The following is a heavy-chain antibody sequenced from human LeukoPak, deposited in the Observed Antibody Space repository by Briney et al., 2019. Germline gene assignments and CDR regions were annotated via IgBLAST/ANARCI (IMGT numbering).Heavy chain of an antibody. J-gene: IGHJ4*02. D-gene: IGHD3-10*01. CDR3: ARDLTYYGSGKVY. CDR1: GFTFSSYS. CDR2: ISSSSSYI. Sequence: PGGSLRLSCAASGFTFSSYSMNWVRQAPGKGLEWVSSISSSSSYIYYADSVKGRFTISRDNAKNSLYLQMNSLRAEDTAVYYCARDLTYYGSGKVYWGQGTLVTVSS. V-gene: IGHV3-21*01.